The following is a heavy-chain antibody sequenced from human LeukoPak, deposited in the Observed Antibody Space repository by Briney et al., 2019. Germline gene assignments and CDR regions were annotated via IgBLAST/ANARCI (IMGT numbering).Heavy chain of an antibody. CDR3: ARGNTYDYVWGSYRHYFDY. V-gene: IGHV1-69*13. D-gene: IGHD3-16*02. J-gene: IGHJ4*02. CDR1: GGTFSSYA. Sequence: GASVKVSCKASGGTFSSYAISWVRQATGQGLEWMGGVIPIFGTANYAQKFQGRVTITADESTSTAYMELSSLRYEDTAVYYCARGNTYDYVWGSYRHYFDYWGQGTLVTVSS. CDR2: VIPIFGTA.